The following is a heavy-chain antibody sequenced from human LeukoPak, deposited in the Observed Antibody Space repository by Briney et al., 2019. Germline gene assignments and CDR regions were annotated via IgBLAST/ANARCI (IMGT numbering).Heavy chain of an antibody. CDR2: ISYSGGT. D-gene: IGHD2-21*01. J-gene: IGHJ4*02. CDR3: ARGVRGELDY. CDR1: GGSISTGGYY. V-gene: IGHV4-30-4*01. Sequence: SETLSLTCTVSGGSISTGGYYWSWIRQPPGKGLEWIGYISYSGGTYYNPSLKSRFSISVDTSKSQFSLKMSSVTAADTAVYYCARGVRGELDYWGQGTLVTVSS.